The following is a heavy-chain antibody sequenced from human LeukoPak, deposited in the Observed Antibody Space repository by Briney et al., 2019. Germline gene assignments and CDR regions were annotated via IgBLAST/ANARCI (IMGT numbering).Heavy chain of an antibody. CDR1: GYTFTSYY. CDR2: INPSGGST. V-gene: IGHV1-46*01. Sequence: ASVKVSCKASGYTFTSYYMHWVRQAPGQGLEWMEIINPSGGSTSYAQKFQGRVTMTRDTSTSTVYMELSSLRSEDTAVYYCARDRIDDFWSHLFDYWGQGTLVTVSS. CDR3: ARDRIDDFWSHLFDY. J-gene: IGHJ4*02. D-gene: IGHD3-3*01.